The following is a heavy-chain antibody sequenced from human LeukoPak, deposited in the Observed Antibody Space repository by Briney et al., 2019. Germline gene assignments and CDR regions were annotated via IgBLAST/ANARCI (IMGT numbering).Heavy chain of an antibody. Sequence: GASVKVSCKASVYTFNIYGINWVRQAPRQGLEWMGWISGYNGNTKYAQKFQGRVTMTTDTTTSTAYMELRSLRSDDTAVFYCARGDYGGSADYWGQGTLVTVSS. CDR1: VYTFNIYG. CDR3: ARGDYGGSADY. V-gene: IGHV1-18*01. CDR2: ISGYNGNT. D-gene: IGHD4-23*01. J-gene: IGHJ4*02.